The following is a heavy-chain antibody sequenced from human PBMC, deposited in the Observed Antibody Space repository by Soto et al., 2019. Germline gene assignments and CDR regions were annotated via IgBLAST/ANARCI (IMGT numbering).Heavy chain of an antibody. D-gene: IGHD1-7*01. Sequence: ESGPTLVNPTQTLTLTCTFSGFSLSTSGMCVSWIRQPPGKALEWLALIDWDDDKYYSTSLKTRLTISKDTSKNQVVLTMTNMDPVDTATYYCARIRGITGTTAYYYYGMDVWGQGTTITVSS. CDR1: GFSLSTSGMC. J-gene: IGHJ6*02. CDR2: IDWDDDK. CDR3: ARIRGITGTTAYYYYGMDV. V-gene: IGHV2-70*01.